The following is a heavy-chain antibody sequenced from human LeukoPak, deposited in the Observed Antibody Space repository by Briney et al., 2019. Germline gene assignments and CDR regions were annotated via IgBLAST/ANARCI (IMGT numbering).Heavy chain of an antibody. CDR3: ARAGPTYYDFWSGYYSYYYYMDV. D-gene: IGHD3-3*01. CDR2: ISSSSSYI. J-gene: IGHJ6*03. Sequence: GGSLRLSCAASGFTFSSYIMNWVRQAPGKGLEWVSYISSSSSYIYYADSVKGRFTISRDNAKNTLYLQMNSLRAEDAAVYYCARAGPTYYDFWSGYYSYYYYMDVWGKGTTVTVSS. V-gene: IGHV3-21*01. CDR1: GFTFSSYI.